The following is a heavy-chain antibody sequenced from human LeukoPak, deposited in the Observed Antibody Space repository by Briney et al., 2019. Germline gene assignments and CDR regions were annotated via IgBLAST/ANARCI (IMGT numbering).Heavy chain of an antibody. CDR3: AKGPSTPILTGYPNDAFDI. Sequence: GGSLRLSCAASGFTFSSYAMSWVRQAPGKGLEWVSVVSGSGGSTYYADSVKGRFTISRDNSKNTLYLQMNSLRAEDTAVYYCAKGPSTPILTGYPNDAFDIWGQGTMVTVSS. V-gene: IGHV3-23*01. CDR1: GFTFSSYA. D-gene: IGHD3-9*01. J-gene: IGHJ3*02. CDR2: VSGSGGST.